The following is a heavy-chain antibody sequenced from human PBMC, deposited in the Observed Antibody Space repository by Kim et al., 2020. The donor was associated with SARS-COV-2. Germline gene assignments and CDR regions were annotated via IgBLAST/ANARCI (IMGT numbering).Heavy chain of an antibody. Sequence: SETLSLTCTVSGGSISSYYWSWIRQPPGKGLEWIGYIYYSGSTNYNPSLKSRVTISVDTSKNQFSLKLSSVTAADTAVYYCARYTYNSGWHDFWGQGTLVTVSS. D-gene: IGHD6-19*01. J-gene: IGHJ4*02. CDR3: ARYTYNSGWHDF. CDR2: IYYSGST. V-gene: IGHV4-59*08. CDR1: GGSISSYY.